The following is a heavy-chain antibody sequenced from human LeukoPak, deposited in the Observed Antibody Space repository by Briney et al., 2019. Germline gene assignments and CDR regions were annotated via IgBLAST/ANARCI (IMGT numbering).Heavy chain of an antibody. CDR2: ISAYNGNT. CDR1: VYTFTSYG. J-gene: IGHJ3*02. Sequence: ASVKVSCKASVYTFTSYGINWVRQAPGQGLELMGWISAYNGNTNYAQKLQGRVTITTDTSTSTAYMGLRSLRSDDTAVYYCARPVDTTSDAFDIWGQGTMVTVSS. CDR3: ARPVDTTSDAFDI. D-gene: IGHD5-18*01. V-gene: IGHV1-18*01.